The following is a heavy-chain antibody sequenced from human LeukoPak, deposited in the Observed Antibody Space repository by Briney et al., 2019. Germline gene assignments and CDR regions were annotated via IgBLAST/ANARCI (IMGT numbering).Heavy chain of an antibody. CDR1: GGSISSSTYY. Sequence: SETLSLTRNVSGGSISSSTYYWGWIRQPPGKGLEWIGSIYNSGSTYYNPSLKSRVTIAVDTSKNQFSLKLSSVTAADTAVYYCARDLAGYGHFDYWGQGTLVTVSS. CDR2: IYNSGST. CDR3: ARDLAGYGHFDY. J-gene: IGHJ4*02. V-gene: IGHV4-39*07. D-gene: IGHD5-12*01.